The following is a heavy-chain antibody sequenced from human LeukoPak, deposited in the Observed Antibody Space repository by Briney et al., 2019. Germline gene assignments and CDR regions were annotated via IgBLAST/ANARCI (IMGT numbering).Heavy chain of an antibody. J-gene: IGHJ5*02. Sequence: GGSVRLSCAASGDRFSPDCMSWVRQTPGKGLEWVASISDGGRATYYGDSVRGRFTISRDNARNSLFLQMNGLRADDTAVYYCTRENYVPDSWGQGTLVTVSS. CDR2: ISDGGRAT. CDR3: TRENYVPDS. V-gene: IGHV3-7*03. CDR1: GDRFSPDC. D-gene: IGHD3-10*02.